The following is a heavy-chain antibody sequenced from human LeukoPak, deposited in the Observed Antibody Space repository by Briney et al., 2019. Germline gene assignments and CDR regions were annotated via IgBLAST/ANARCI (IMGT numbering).Heavy chain of an antibody. D-gene: IGHD4-17*01. CDR2: IIPNLGIA. V-gene: IGHV1-69*04. Sequence: GASVKVSCKASGGTFSSYAIIWVRQAPGQGLEWMGRIIPNLGIANYAQKFQGRVTITADKSTSTANMELSSLRSEDTAVYYCARSPDNYGDYEPYDYWGQGTLVTVSS. J-gene: IGHJ4*02. CDR3: ARSPDNYGDYEPYDY. CDR1: GGTFSSYA.